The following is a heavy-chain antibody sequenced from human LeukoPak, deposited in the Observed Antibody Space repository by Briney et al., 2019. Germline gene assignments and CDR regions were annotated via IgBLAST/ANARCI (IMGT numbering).Heavy chain of an antibody. V-gene: IGHV3-23*01. CDR2: ISGSGGST. CDR1: GFTFSSYS. CDR3: AKVYYYGSGSYSYYFDY. Sequence: GGSLRLSCAASGFTFSSYSMNWVRQAPGKGLEWVSAISGSGGSTYYADSVKGRFTISRDNSKNTLYLQMNSLRAEDTAVYYCAKVYYYGSGSYSYYFDYWGQGTLVTVSS. D-gene: IGHD3-10*01. J-gene: IGHJ4*02.